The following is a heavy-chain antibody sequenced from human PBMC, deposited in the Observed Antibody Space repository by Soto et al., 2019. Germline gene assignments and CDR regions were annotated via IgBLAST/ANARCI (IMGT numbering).Heavy chain of an antibody. J-gene: IGHJ4*02. Sequence: SLGLACAGSGVTVRMFGMNWVCQDQGKGLEWVARISNDGSNEYYVDSVKGRFTISRDNSKNTLYLQMDSLRAEDTAVYYCAKGEVRGIIPSYFDYWGQGILVTVSS. CDR2: ISNDGSNE. V-gene: IGHV3-30*18. CDR1: GVTVRMFG. D-gene: IGHD3-10*01. CDR3: AKGEVRGIIPSYFDY.